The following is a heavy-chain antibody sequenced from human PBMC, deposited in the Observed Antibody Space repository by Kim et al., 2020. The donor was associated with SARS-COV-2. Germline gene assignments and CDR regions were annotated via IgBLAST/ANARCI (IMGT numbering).Heavy chain of an antibody. J-gene: IGHJ4*02. CDR1: GFTFSSYS. D-gene: IGHD6-13*01. CDR2: ISISSSVI. V-gene: IGHV3-48*02. Sequence: GGSLRLSCATSGFTFSSYSMNWVRQAPGKGLEWLSYISISSSVIYHADSVKGRFTISRDDAKNSLFLQMNSLRDEDTAVYYCARDPGPRSSPIDYWGQGT. CDR3: ARDPGPRSSPIDY.